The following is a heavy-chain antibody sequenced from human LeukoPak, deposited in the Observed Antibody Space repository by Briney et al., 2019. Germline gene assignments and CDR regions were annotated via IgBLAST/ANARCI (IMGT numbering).Heavy chain of an antibody. D-gene: IGHD2-2*02. CDR2: INHSGST. J-gene: IGHJ4*02. V-gene: IGHV4-34*01. Sequence: SDTLSLTCAVYGGSFSGYYWSWIGQPPGKGLEWIGEINHSGSTNYNPSLKSRVTISVDTSKNQFSLKLSSVTAADTAVYYCARRGRLGYCSSTSCSTRPFEYWGQRTLVTV. CDR3: ARRGRLGYCSSTSCSTRPFEY. CDR1: GGSFSGYY.